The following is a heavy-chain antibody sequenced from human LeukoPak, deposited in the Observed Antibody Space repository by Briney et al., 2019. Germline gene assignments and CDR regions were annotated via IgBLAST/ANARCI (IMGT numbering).Heavy chain of an antibody. V-gene: IGHV3-9*01. J-gene: IGHJ6*02. CDR1: GFTFDDYA. CDR3: AKDYYGSGQGGMDV. D-gene: IGHD3-10*01. Sequence: PGRSLRLSCAASGFTFDDYAMHWVRQAPGKGLEWVSGISWNSGSIGYADSVKGRFTISRDNAKNSLYLQMNSLRAEDTALYYCAKDYYGSGQGGMDVWGQGTTVTVSS. CDR2: ISWNSGSI.